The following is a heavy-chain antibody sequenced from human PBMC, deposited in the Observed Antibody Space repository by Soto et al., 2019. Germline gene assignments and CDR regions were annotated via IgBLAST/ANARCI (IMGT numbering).Heavy chain of an antibody. CDR2: MNPNSGNT. CDR3: ARGSSSPYYYYMDV. CDR1: GYTFTSYD. V-gene: IGHV1-8*01. D-gene: IGHD6-6*01. Sequence: GASVKVSCKASGYTFTSYDINWVRQATGQGLEWMGWMNPNSGNTGYAQKFQGRVTMTRYTSISTAYMELSSLRSEDTAVYYCARGSSSPYYYYMDVWGKGTTVTVSS. J-gene: IGHJ6*03.